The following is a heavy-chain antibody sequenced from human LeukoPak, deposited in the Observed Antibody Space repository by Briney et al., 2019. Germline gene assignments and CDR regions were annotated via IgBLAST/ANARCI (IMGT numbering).Heavy chain of an antibody. J-gene: IGHJ4*02. CDR3: TRGASGYGNFDY. V-gene: IGHV3-74*01. CDR1: GFSVGGYW. Sequence: GGSLRLSCAASGFSVGGYWMHWVRQGPGMGLVWVSRINCDGSSIRYAASVKGRFSISRDNAKNTLYLQMNSLRAEDTAVYYCTRGASGYGNFDYWGQGTLVTVSS. D-gene: IGHD5-12*01. CDR2: INCDGSSI.